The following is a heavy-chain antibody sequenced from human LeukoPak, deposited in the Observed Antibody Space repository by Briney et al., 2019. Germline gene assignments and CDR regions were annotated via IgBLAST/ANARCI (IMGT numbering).Heavy chain of an antibody. CDR3: ARGGLDSYGSGSHDY. D-gene: IGHD3-10*01. Sequence: QTLSLTCAISGDSVYSNSAAWNWITQSPSRGLEWLGRTYYRSTWYNDSAESVKSRITSDTDTSKNQFYLHLDSVAPKDTAVYYCARGGLDSYGSGSHDYWGKGTLVTVSS. J-gene: IGHJ4*02. V-gene: IGHV6-1*01. CDR2: TYYRSTWYN. CDR1: GDSVYSNSAA.